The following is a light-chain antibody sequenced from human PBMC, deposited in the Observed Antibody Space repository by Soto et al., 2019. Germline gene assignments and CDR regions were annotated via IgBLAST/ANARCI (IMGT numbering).Light chain of an antibody. CDR1: QSFRTT. CDR2: GAS. V-gene: IGKV3-15*01. CDR3: QQYTDWPTT. Sequence: EIVMRQSPATLSVSPGHRATLSCRASQSFRTTLAWYHQRPGQAPKLLIYGASTRATGVPDRFSGGGSGTDFTLTVTSLQSEDFGIYYCQQYTDWPTTFGRGTKVDIK. J-gene: IGKJ1*01.